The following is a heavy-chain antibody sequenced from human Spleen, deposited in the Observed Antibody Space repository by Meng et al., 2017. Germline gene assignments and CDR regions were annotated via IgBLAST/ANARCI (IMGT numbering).Heavy chain of an antibody. D-gene: IGHD3-3*01. CDR3: TRGLRFLEWLLPYAMDV. J-gene: IGHJ6*02. CDR2: IGNSGSTK. CDR1: GFTFGDYA. Sequence: GGSLRLSCTASGFTFGDYAMSWFRQAPGKGLEWVSCIGNSGSTKYYADSVKGRFTISRDNAKNSLYLQMTSLKTEDTAVYYCTRGLRFLEWLLPYAMDVWGQGTTVTVSS. V-gene: IGHV3-11*01.